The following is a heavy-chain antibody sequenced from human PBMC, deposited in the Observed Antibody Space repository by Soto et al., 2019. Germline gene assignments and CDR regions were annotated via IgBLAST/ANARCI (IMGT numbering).Heavy chain of an antibody. D-gene: IGHD3-22*01. J-gene: IGHJ4*02. CDR3: PRAPPDYYDSSGYSPPDC. Sequence: QVQLVQSGAEVKKPGASVKVSCKASGYTFTSYYMHWVRQAPGQGLEWMGIINPSGGSTSYAQKFQGRDTMTRDTSTSTGYRELSSLRSEDTAVYYCPRAPPDYYDSSGYSPPDCWGQGTLVTASS. V-gene: IGHV1-46*01. CDR2: INPSGGST. CDR1: GYTFTSYY.